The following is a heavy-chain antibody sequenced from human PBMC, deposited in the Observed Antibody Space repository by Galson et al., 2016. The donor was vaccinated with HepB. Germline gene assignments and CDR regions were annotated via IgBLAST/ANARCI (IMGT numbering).Heavy chain of an antibody. Sequence: SVKVSCKASGYIFTNYGISWVRQASGQGREWTGWTSPNSCATNYAQNFQGWVTMTRDTSISTAYMALSRLGSDDTAVYYCAISDTGWYGGVFDYWGQGTLVTVSS. J-gene: IGHJ4*02. CDR1: GYIFTNYG. CDR3: AISDTGWYGGVFDY. V-gene: IGHV1-2*04. CDR2: TSPNSCAT. D-gene: IGHD6-19*01.